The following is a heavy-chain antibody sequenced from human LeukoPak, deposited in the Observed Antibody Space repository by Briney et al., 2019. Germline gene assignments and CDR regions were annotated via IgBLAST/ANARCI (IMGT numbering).Heavy chain of an antibody. CDR3: ARDVGASAPDAFDI. V-gene: IGHV3-21*01. D-gene: IGHD1-26*01. Sequence: PGGSLRLSCAASGFAFSTYNMNWVRQAPGKGLEWVSSISSSSNYIYYADSVKGRFTISRDNAKKSLYLQMNSLRAEDTDVYYCARDVGASAPDAFDIWGQGTMVTVSS. CDR1: GFAFSTYN. CDR2: ISSSSNYI. J-gene: IGHJ3*02.